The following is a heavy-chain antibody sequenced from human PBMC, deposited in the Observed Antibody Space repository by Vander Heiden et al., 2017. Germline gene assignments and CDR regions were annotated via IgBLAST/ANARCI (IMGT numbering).Heavy chain of an antibody. D-gene: IGHD3-9*01. CDR1: GFTFSSYG. J-gene: IGHJ5*02. Sequence: QVQLVESGGGVVQPGRSLRRSCAASGFTFSSYGMHWVRQAPGKGLEWVAVISYDGSNKYYADSVKGRFTISRDNSKNTLYLQMNSLRAEDTAVYYCAKVLSGRAAAGFDPWGQGTLVTVSS. CDR2: ISYDGSNK. CDR3: AKVLSGRAAAGFDP. V-gene: IGHV3-30*18.